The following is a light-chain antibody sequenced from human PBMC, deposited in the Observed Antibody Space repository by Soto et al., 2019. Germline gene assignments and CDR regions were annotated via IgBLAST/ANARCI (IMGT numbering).Light chain of an antibody. V-gene: IGKV3-11*01. Sequence: EIVLTQSPATLSLSPGERATLSCRASRSVSSSLAWYQQKPGQTPRLLIYDASNRATGIPARFSGGGSGTDFTLTISSLEPEDFAVYYCQQRSNWPLTFGGGSKVETK. J-gene: IGKJ4*01. CDR1: RSVSSS. CDR2: DAS. CDR3: QQRSNWPLT.